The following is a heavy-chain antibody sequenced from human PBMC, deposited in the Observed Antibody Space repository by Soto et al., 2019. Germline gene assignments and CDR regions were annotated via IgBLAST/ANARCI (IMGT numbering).Heavy chain of an antibody. J-gene: IGHJ4*02. CDR1: GGSTSSYC. D-gene: IGHD1-26*01. CDR3: ARHGGSYSFDY. Sequence: PSETLSLTCTVTGGSTSSYCWSWLRQPPGKGLEWIGYNSYSGSTDYNPSLKSRVTISVDTSKNQFSLKLSSATAADTAVYYCARHGGSYSFDYWGQGTLVTVSS. V-gene: IGHV4-59*08. CDR2: NSYSGST.